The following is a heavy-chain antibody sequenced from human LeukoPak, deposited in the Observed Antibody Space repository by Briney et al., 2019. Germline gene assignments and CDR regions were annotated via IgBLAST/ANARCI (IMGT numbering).Heavy chain of an antibody. CDR3: ARGGILTGYYTFDY. J-gene: IGHJ4*02. D-gene: IGHD3-9*01. CDR1: GYTFTGYY. Sequence: ASVKVSCRASGYTFTGYYMHWVRQAPGQGLEWMGWINPNSGGTNYAQKFQGRVTMTRDTSISTAYMELSRLRSDDTAVYYCARGGILTGYYTFDYWGQGTLVTVSS. V-gene: IGHV1-2*02. CDR2: INPNSGGT.